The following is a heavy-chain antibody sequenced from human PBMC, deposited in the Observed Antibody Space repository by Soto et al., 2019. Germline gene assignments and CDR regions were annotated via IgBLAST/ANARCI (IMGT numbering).Heavy chain of an antibody. V-gene: IGHV3-7*03. D-gene: IGHD3-3*01. CDR1: GFTFSSYW. CDR2: IKQDGSEK. Sequence: HPGGSLRLSCAASGFTFSSYWMSWVRQAPGKGLEWVANIKQDGSEKYYVDSVKGRFTISRDNAKNSLYLQMNSLRAEDTAVYYCARFPYYDFWSGYFDYWGQGTLVTVSS. J-gene: IGHJ4*02. CDR3: ARFPYYDFWSGYFDY.